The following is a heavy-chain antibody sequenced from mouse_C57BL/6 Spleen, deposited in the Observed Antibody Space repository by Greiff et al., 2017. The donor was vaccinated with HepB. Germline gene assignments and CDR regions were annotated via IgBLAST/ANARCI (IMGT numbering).Heavy chain of an antibody. Sequence: EVQLQQSGPELVKPGASVKMSCKASGYTFTDYNMHWVKQSHGKSLEWIGNINPNNGGTSYNQKFKGKATLTVNKSSSTAYMELRSLTSEDSAVYYCAKGAGGNSYWYFDVWGTGTTVTVSS. CDR1: GYTFTDYN. D-gene: IGHD2-1*01. V-gene: IGHV1-22*01. CDR3: AKGAGGNSYWYFDV. J-gene: IGHJ1*03. CDR2: INPNNGGT.